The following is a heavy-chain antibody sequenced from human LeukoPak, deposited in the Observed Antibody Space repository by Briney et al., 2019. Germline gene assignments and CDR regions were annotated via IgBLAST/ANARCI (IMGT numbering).Heavy chain of an antibody. CDR3: ARGSHYYGSGSYYNPTYYYYYMDV. Sequence: SETLSLTCAVYGGSFSGYYWSWIRQPPGKGLEWIGEINHSGSTNYNPSLKSRVTISVDTSKNQFSLKLSSVTAADTAVYYCARGSHYYGSGSYYNPTYYYYYMDVWGKGTTVTVSS. D-gene: IGHD3-10*01. CDR2: INHSGST. J-gene: IGHJ6*03. V-gene: IGHV4-34*01. CDR1: GGSFSGYY.